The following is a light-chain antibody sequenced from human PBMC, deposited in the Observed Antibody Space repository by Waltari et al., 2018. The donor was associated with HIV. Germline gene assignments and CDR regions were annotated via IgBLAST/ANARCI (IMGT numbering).Light chain of an antibody. CDR2: TGS. CDR3: QHCYRYPLT. J-gene: IGKJ4*01. V-gene: IGKV1-8*01. CDR1: QSLENY. Sequence: AIRMTQSPSSLSASTGDRVTITCRASQSLENYLAWYQQRPGKAPKLLIYTGSTLQSWVPSRFSGSGSGTDFTLTISGLLSEDYATYFCQHCYRYPLTFGGGTMVEIK.